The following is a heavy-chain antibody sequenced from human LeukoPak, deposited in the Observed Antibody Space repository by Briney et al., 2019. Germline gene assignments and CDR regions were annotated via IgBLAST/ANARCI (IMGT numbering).Heavy chain of an antibody. V-gene: IGHV4-39*07. Sequence: PSETLSLTCTVSGDSISSSSYYWGWIRQPPGKGLEWIGSIYYSGSTYYSPSLKSRVTISLDTSKNQFSLKLSSVTAADTAVYYCASHSGSYPPRGYWGQGTLVTVSS. CDR1: GDSISSSSYY. J-gene: IGHJ4*02. CDR2: IYYSGST. CDR3: ASHSGSYPPRGY. D-gene: IGHD1-26*01.